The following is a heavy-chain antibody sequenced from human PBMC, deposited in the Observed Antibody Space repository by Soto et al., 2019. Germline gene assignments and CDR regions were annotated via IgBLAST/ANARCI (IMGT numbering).Heavy chain of an antibody. V-gene: IGHV3-23*01. CDR1: GSTFSSYA. J-gene: IGHJ3*01. CDR2: ISGSGDST. D-gene: IGHD2-15*01. CDR3: ARELGYCSGGSCYMDGAFDF. Sequence: EVQLWESGGGLVQPGGSLRLSCAASGSTFSSYAMSWVRQAPGKGLEWVSVISGSGDSTYYEDSVKGRFTISRDNAKNTLYVQMNSLRAEDTAVYYCARELGYCSGGSCYMDGAFDFWGQGTMVTVSS.